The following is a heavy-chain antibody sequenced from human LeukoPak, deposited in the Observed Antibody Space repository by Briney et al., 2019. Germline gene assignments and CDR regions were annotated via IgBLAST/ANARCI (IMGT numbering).Heavy chain of an antibody. CDR3: ARGHCTNGVCYTFDY. V-gene: IGHV1-69*13. D-gene: IGHD2-8*01. Sequence: SVKVSCKASGGTFSSYAISWVRQAPGQGLEWMGGIIPIFGTANYAQKFQGRVTITADESTSTAYMELSSLRSEDTAVYYCARGHCTNGVCYTFDYWGQGTLVTVSS. J-gene: IGHJ4*02. CDR1: GGTFSSYA. CDR2: IIPIFGTA.